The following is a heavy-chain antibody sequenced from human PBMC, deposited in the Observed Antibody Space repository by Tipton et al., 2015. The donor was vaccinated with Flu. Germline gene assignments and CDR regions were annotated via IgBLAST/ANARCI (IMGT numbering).Heavy chain of an antibody. Sequence: GLVKPSETLSLTCAVSGGSIRSFFGGWIRQPPGKGLELIGTIDYVGDTHYKPSLKSRVTISVDTSKSQFSLMLRSVTAADTAVYYCARLSYYDVDLKNFYFDYWGQGALVTVSS. D-gene: IGHD3-10*02. CDR2: IDYVGDT. V-gene: IGHV4-39*01. CDR1: GGSIRSFF. CDR3: ARLSYYDVDLKNFYFDY. J-gene: IGHJ4*02.